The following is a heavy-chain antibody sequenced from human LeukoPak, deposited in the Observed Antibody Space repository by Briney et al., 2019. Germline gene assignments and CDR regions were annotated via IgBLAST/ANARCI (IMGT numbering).Heavy chain of an antibody. CDR2: ISGSGGST. D-gene: IGHD6-13*01. J-gene: IGHJ4*02. CDR3: TSSTSIAATGTKWGSEY. CDR1: GFTFSSYA. V-gene: IGHV3-23*01. Sequence: GGSLRLSCAASGFTFSSYAMSWVRQAPGKGLEWVSAISGSGGSTYYADSVKGRFTISRDNSKNTLYLQMNSLRAEDTAVYYCTSSTSIAATGTKWGSEYWGQGTLVTLSS.